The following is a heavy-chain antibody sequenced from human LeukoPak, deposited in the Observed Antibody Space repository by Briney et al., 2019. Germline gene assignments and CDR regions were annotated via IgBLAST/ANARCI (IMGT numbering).Heavy chain of an antibody. V-gene: IGHV4-34*01. Sequence: SETLSLTCAVYGGSFSGYYWSWIRQPPGKGLEWIGEINHSGSTYYSPSLKSRVTISVDTSKNQFSLKLSSVTAADTAVYYCARPMDYYDSSGDAFDIWGQGTMVTVSS. CDR3: ARPMDYYDSSGDAFDI. J-gene: IGHJ3*02. CDR1: GGSFSGYY. CDR2: INHSGST. D-gene: IGHD3-22*01.